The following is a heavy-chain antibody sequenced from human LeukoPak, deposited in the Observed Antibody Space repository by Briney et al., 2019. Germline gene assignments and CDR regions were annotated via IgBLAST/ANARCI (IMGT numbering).Heavy chain of an antibody. CDR2: IKDDGGEK. D-gene: IGHD3-10*01. CDR1: GFTFSSYW. CDR3: ARFSGRSPFDP. J-gene: IGHJ5*02. Sequence: PGGSLRLSCAASGFTFSSYWMTWVRQAPGKGLEWVANIKDDGGEKNYVDSVKGRFTISRDNAKKSLYLQMNSLRAEDTAVYYCARFSGRSPFDPWGQGTLVTVSS. V-gene: IGHV3-7*01.